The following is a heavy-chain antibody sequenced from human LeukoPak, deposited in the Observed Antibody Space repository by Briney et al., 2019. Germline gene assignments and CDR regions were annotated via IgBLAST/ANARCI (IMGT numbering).Heavy chain of an antibody. V-gene: IGHV3-11*04. D-gene: IGHD1-26*01. CDR2: ISSSGSTI. Sequence: PGGSLRLSCAASGFTFSDYYMSWIRQAPGKGLEWVSYISSSGSTIYYADSVKGRFTISRDNAKNSLYLQMNSLRAEDTAVYYCARDLYSGSYSGMDVWGKGTTVTVSS. J-gene: IGHJ6*04. CDR3: ARDLYSGSYSGMDV. CDR1: GFTFSDYY.